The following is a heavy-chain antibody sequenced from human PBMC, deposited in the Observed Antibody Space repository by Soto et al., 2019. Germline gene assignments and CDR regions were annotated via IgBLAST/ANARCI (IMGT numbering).Heavy chain of an antibody. CDR2: IYPGDSDT. V-gene: IGHV5-51*01. Sequence: GESLKISCKGSGYSFTSYWIGWVRQMPGKGLEWMGIIYPGDSDTRYSPSFQGQVTISTDKSISTAYLQWSSLKASDTAMYYCARQNWNDNYYYGIDVWGQGTTVTVYS. J-gene: IGHJ6*02. CDR3: ARQNWNDNYYYGIDV. CDR1: GYSFTSYW. D-gene: IGHD1-1*01.